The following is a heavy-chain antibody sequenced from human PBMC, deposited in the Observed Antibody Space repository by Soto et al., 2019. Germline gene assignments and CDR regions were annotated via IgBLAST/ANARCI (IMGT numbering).Heavy chain of an antibody. D-gene: IGHD2-2*01. CDR2: INHSGST. CDR1: GGSFSGYY. V-gene: IGHV4-34*01. CDR3: ARGGMVVVPAAWGNWFDP. Sequence: KPSETLSLTCAVYGGSFSGYYWSWIRQPPGKGLEWIGEINHSGSTNYNPSLKSRVTISVDTSKNQFSLKLSSVTAADTAVYYCARGGMVVVPAAWGNWFDPWGQGTLVTVSS. J-gene: IGHJ5*02.